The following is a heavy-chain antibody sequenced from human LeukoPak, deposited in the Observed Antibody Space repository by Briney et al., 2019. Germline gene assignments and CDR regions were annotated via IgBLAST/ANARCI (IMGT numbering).Heavy chain of an antibody. CDR1: GFKLDEYA. CDR2: ISWNSVST. Sequence: SPRLSRAASGFKLDEYAMHWVRQVPGKGLEWVSGISWNSVSTGYADSVKGRFTISRDNAKNSLYLQMNSLRAEDTALYYCAKGLFGVVIRGDCSDPWGQGTLVTVSS. J-gene: IGHJ5*02. V-gene: IGHV3-9*01. D-gene: IGHD3-3*01. CDR3: AKGLFGVVIRGDCSDP.